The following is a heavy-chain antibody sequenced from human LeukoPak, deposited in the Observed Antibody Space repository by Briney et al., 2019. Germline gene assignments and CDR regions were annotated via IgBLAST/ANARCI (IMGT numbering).Heavy chain of an antibody. CDR3: TTGATMVRGLGY. J-gene: IGHJ4*02. Sequence: PGGSLRLSCAASGFTFSNAWMSWVRQAPGKGLEWVGRLKSKTDGGTTDYAAPVKGRFTISRDDSKNTLYLQMNSLKTEDTAVYYCTTGATMVRGLGYWGQGTPVTVSS. CDR1: GFTFSNAW. V-gene: IGHV3-15*01. D-gene: IGHD3-10*01. CDR2: LKSKTDGGTT.